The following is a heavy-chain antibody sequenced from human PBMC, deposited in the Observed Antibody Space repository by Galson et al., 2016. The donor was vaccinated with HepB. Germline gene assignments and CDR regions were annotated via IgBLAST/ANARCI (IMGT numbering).Heavy chain of an antibody. CDR1: GFTFSSVW. D-gene: IGHD3-22*01. CDR3: ALYYYDSSGFVEYFQQ. Sequence: SLRLSCATSGFTFSSVWMSWVRQAPGKGLEWVANIKPDGSEKYYVDSLKGRFTISRDNAKNSLYLQMNILRAEDTAVYYCALYYYDSSGFVEYFQQWGQGTRVTVSS. J-gene: IGHJ1*01. V-gene: IGHV3-7*03. CDR2: IKPDGSEK.